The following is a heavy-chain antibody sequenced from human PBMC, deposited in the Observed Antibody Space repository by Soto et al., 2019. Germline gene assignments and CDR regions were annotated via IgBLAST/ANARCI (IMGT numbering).Heavy chain of an antibody. CDR3: AREFVRYSSGWYRLGY. CDR1: GYTFTSYY. CDR2: INPSGGST. D-gene: IGHD6-19*01. J-gene: IGHJ4*02. Sequence: ASVKVSCKASGYTFTSYYMHWVLQAPGQGLEWMGIINPSGGSTSYAQKFQGRVTMTRDTSTSTVYMELSSLRSEDTAVYYCAREFVRYSSGWYRLGYWGQGTLVTVSS. V-gene: IGHV1-46*01.